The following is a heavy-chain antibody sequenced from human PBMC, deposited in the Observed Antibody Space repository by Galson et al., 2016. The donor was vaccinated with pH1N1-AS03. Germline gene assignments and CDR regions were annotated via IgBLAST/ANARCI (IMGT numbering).Heavy chain of an antibody. CDR1: GDSLSSYF. Sequence: ETLSLTCTVAGDSLSSYFWNWIRRPPGKGLEWSGYVYYTGSVKYNPSLQSRVTISLDTSNNQFSLILKSVTAADTAVYYCARGRAPSPVTYYFDDWGQGTLVTVSS. V-gene: IGHV4-59*01. J-gene: IGHJ4*02. CDR2: VYYTGSV. CDR3: ARGRAPSPVTYYFDD.